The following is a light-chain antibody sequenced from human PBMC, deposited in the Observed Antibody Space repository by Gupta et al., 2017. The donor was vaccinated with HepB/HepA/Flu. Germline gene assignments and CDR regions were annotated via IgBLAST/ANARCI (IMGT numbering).Light chain of an antibody. CDR2: EAS. J-gene: IGKJ2*01. V-gene: IGKV3-20*01. CDR3: QQYGSSPPYT. CDR1: QPVPGNY. Sequence: EIVMTQFPGTLSLYPGEGATLSCRASQPVPGNYLAWYQQSPGQAPRLLIYEASRRATGIPDRFSGRGSGTDFSLTISRLEPEDFAVYYCQQYGSSPPYTFGQGSKLQIK.